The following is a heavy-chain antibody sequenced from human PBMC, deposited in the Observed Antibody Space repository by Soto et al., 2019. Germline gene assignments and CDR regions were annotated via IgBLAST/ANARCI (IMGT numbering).Heavy chain of an antibody. Sequence: ASVKVSCKASGYTFTSYAMHWVRQAPGQRLEWMGWINAGNGNTKYSQKFQGRVTITRDTSASTAYMELSSLRSEDTAVYYCARDHTLLYFWGSYRYTGIQNYWGQGTLVTVP. CDR1: GYTFTSYA. J-gene: IGHJ4*02. CDR3: ARDHTLLYFWGSYRYTGIQNY. CDR2: INAGNGNT. V-gene: IGHV1-3*01. D-gene: IGHD3-16*02.